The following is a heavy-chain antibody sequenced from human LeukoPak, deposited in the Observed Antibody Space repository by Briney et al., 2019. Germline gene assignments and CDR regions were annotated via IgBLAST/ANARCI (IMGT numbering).Heavy chain of an antibody. Sequence: KPSETLSLTCTVSGGSISSGGYYWSWIRQHPGKGLEWIGYIYYSGSTYYNPSLKSRVTISVDTSKNQFSLKLSSVTAADTAVYYCASSTITFGGVIVSDMRSDAFDIWGRGTMVTVSS. J-gene: IGHJ3*02. V-gene: IGHV4-31*03. D-gene: IGHD3-16*02. CDR1: GGSISSGGYY. CDR2: IYYSGST. CDR3: ASSTITFGGVIVSDMRSDAFDI.